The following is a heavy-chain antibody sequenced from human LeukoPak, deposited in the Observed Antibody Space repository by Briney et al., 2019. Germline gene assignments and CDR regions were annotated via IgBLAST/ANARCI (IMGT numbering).Heavy chain of an antibody. J-gene: IGHJ4*02. V-gene: IGHV3-11*05. Sequence: GGSLRLSCAAPGFTFSDYYMSWIRQAPGKGLEGDSYISSSSSYTNYADSVKGRFTISRDNTKISLYLQMNFLSAEDKAVYYCARDRDRVVGATEIDYWGQGTLVTVSS. CDR3: ARDRDRVVGATEIDY. D-gene: IGHD1-26*01. CDR2: ISSSSSYT. CDR1: GFTFSDYY.